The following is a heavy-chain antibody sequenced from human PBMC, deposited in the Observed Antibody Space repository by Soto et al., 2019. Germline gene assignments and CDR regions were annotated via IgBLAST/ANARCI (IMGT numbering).Heavy chain of an antibody. Sequence: PGGSLRLSCTASGFTFRMYAMTWVRQASGKGLEWVSSIDAGGGVTYYAESVKGRLIISRDNSKDTLYLQMNSLRVEDTALYYCAQGGISSTGLEYWGRGTLVTVSS. D-gene: IGHD6-13*01. J-gene: IGHJ4*02. CDR2: IDAGGGVT. V-gene: IGHV3-23*01. CDR1: GFTFRMYA. CDR3: AQGGISSTGLEY.